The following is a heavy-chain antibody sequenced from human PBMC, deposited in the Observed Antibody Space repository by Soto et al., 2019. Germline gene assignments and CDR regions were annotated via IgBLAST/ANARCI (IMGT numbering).Heavy chain of an antibody. CDR1: GYTFPSYD. D-gene: IGHD3-10*01. V-gene: IGHV1-8*01. CDR2: MNPNSGNT. CDR3: AIASMAYYYGSGSYYSPFNFDY. J-gene: IGHJ4*02. Sequence: ASVKVSCKASGYTFPSYDINWVRQATGQGLEWMGWMNPNSGNTGYAQKFQGRVTMTRNTSISTAYMELSCLRSEDTAVYYSAIASMAYYYGSGSYYSPFNFDYWGQGTLVTVSS.